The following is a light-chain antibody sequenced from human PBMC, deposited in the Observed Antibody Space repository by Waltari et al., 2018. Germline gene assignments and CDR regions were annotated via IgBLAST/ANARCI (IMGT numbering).Light chain of an antibody. Sequence: IQLTQSPSSLSASIGDRVTITCRASQGIGSALAWYQQKPGKPPRLLIYDASSLEGGVPSRFSGSGSGTDFTLSISSLQSEDFATYYCQQYYSYPRTFGQGTKVEIK. CDR3: QQYYSYPRT. CDR2: DAS. CDR1: QGIGSA. J-gene: IGKJ1*01. V-gene: IGKV1-13*02.